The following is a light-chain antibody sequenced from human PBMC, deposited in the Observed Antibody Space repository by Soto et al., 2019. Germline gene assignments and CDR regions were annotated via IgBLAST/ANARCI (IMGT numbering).Light chain of an antibody. J-gene: IGKJ1*01. CDR2: AAS. V-gene: IGKV1-27*01. Sequence: DIQMTQSPSSLSASVGDRVTITCRASQVISNDLAWDQQKPGKIPNLLIFAASTLQSGAPSRFSGSGTGTDYTHTISSRQPEDVASYHRQMYDGAPTWALGQGNKVEI. CDR1: QVISND. CDR3: QMYDGAPTWA.